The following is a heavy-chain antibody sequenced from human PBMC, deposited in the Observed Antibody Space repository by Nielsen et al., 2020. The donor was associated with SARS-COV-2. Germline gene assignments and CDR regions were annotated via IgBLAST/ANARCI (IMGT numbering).Heavy chain of an antibody. CDR3: AREGQQLEFDY. Sequence: ASVKVSCKASGYTFTGYYMHWVRQAPGQGLEWMGWINPNSGGTNYAQKSQGWVTMTRDTSISTAYMELSRLRSDDTAVYYCAREGQQLEFDYWGQGTLVTVSS. V-gene: IGHV1-2*04. J-gene: IGHJ4*02. CDR2: INPNSGGT. D-gene: IGHD6-13*01. CDR1: GYTFTGYY.